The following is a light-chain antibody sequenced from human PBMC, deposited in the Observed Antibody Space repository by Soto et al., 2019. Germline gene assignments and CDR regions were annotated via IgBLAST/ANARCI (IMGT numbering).Light chain of an antibody. Sequence: EIVMTQSPATLSVSPGERATLSCRASKSVSSNLARYQQKPGQAPRLLIYGASTRATGIPARFNGSGSGTEFTHTISSLQSEDFAVYYCQQYNNWPRTFGQGTTLEIK. J-gene: IGKJ1*01. CDR2: GAS. CDR1: KSVSSN. CDR3: QQYNNWPRT. V-gene: IGKV3-15*01.